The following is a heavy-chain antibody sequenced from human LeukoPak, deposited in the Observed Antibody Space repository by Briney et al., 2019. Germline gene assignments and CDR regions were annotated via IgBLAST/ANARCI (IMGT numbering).Heavy chain of an antibody. J-gene: IGHJ3*02. CDR1: GYTFSRYG. CDR2: ISAYNGNT. V-gene: IGHV1-18*01. Sequence: ASVKVSCKASGYTFSRYGISLVRQAPGQGLEWMGWISAYNGNTDYAQKLQGRVTMTTDTSTSTAYMELRSLRSDDTAVYYCARDSYAFDIWGQGTMVTVSS. CDR3: ARDSYAFDI.